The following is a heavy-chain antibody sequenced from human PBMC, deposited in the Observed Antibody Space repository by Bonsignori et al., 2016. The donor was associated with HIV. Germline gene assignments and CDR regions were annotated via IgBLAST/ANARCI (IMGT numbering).Heavy chain of an antibody. CDR2: IIPILGVA. J-gene: IGHJ6*03. V-gene: IGHV1-69*10. CDR3: AGDPHTYRYESGGPKVGGVSNYYMDV. Sequence: WVRQAPGQGLEWIGGIIPILGVANYAQKFQGRVTMTAGKSTSTAYMELSSLTSEDTAMYYCAGDPHTYRYESGGPKVGGVSNYYMDVWGKGTTVTVSS. D-gene: IGHD3-22*01.